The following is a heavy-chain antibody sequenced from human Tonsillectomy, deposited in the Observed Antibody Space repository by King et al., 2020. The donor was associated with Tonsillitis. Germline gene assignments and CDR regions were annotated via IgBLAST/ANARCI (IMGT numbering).Heavy chain of an antibody. V-gene: IGHV1-69*09. CDR1: GDTFSKYA. J-gene: IGHJ5*02. Sequence: QLVQSGAGVKKPGSSVKVSCKVSGDTFSKYAISWVRQAPGQGLEWMGRIIPILGIAKNAQKFQGRVTLTAVKSTSTVYMELSSLRSDDTAVYYCARDSKEIDYYDNSGYYYGWFDPWGQGTLVTVSS. CDR3: ARDSKEIDYYDNSGYYYGWFDP. D-gene: IGHD3-22*01. CDR2: IIPILGIA.